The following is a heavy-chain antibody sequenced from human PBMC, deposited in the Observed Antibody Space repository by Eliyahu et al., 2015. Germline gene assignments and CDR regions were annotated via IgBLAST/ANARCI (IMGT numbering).Heavy chain of an antibody. V-gene: IGHV3-33*01. CDR3: ARDPPSYSTGPRGFDY. Sequence: QVPLVESGGGVVQPGRSLRLSCAASGFTFSNYGMHWVRQAPGKGLEWVALIWYDGTTKYYEDSVKGRFTISRDNSKNTLYLQINSLSAEDTAVYYCARDPPSYSTGPRGFDYWGQGTLVTVSS. D-gene: IGHD6-19*01. CDR2: IWYDGTTK. J-gene: IGHJ4*02. CDR1: GFTFSNYG.